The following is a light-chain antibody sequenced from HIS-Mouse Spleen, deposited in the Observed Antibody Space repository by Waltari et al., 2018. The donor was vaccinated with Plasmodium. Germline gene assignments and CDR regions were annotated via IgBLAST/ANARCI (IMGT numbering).Light chain of an antibody. V-gene: IGKV1-6*01. J-gene: IGKJ1*01. CDR1: QGIRND. CDR2: AAS. CDR3: MQALQTPWT. Sequence: ALQMTQSPSSLSASVGDRVTINGRASQGIRNDLGWYQQKPGKAPKLLIYAASSLQSGVPSRCSGSGSGTDFTLKSSRVEAEDVGVYYCMQALQTPWTFGQGTKVEIK.